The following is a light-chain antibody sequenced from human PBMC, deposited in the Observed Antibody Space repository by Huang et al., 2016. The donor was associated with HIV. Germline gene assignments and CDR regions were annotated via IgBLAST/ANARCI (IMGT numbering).Light chain of an antibody. V-gene: IGKV3D-15*01. CDR2: GAS. CDR3: QQYSNWPPYT. CDR1: QSVSSD. Sequence: EIVMTQSPATLSVSPGERATLSCRPSQSVSSDLAWYQQTPGQAPRLFIYGASTRATGIPARFSGSGSGTEFTLTISSLQSEDFSVYYCQQYSNWPPYTFGQGTKLEIK. J-gene: IGKJ2*01.